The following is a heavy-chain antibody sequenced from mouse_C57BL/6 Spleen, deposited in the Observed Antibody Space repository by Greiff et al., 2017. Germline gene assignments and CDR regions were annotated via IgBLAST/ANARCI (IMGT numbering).Heavy chain of an antibody. CDR1: GFTFSDYY. J-gene: IGHJ3*01. V-gene: IGHV5-16*01. CDR3: ARADYYYGSSYVFAY. Sequence: EVQLQESEGGLVQPGSSMKLSCTASGFTFSDYYMAWVRQVPEKGLEWVANINYDGSSTYYLDSLKSRFIISRDNAKNILYLQMSSLKSEDTATYYCARADYYYGSSYVFAYWGQGTLVTVSA. CDR2: INYDGSST. D-gene: IGHD1-1*01.